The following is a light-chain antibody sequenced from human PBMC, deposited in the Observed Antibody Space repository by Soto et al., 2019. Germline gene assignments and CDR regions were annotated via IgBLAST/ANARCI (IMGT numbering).Light chain of an antibody. V-gene: IGLV2-14*03. Sequence: QSALTQPASVSGSPGQSITISCTGTSSDVGAYNYVSWYQHHPGKAPQLMIYDVSNRPSGVSNRFSGSKSGNTASLTISGLQAEDEADYYCSAYTSSFTLGIFGGGTKLTVL. CDR2: DVS. J-gene: IGLJ2*01. CDR1: SSDVGAYNY. CDR3: SAYTSSFTLGI.